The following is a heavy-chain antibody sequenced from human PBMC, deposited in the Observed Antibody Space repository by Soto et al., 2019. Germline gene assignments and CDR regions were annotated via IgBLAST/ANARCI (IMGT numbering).Heavy chain of an antibody. J-gene: IGHJ5*02. V-gene: IGHV4-39*07. Sequence: PSETLSLTCTVSGVSFSSVDYYWSWIRQPPGKGLEWIGEINHSGSTYYNPSLKSRVTISVDTSKNQFSLKVNSVTAADTAVYYCATRIAHKEPPSSRPNSPWFDPWGQGTLVTVSS. CDR1: GVSFSSVDYY. D-gene: IGHD1-1*01. CDR2: INHSGST. CDR3: ATRIAHKEPPSSRPNSPWFDP.